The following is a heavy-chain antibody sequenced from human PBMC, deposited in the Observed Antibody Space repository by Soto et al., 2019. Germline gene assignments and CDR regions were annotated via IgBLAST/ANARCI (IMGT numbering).Heavy chain of an antibody. V-gene: IGHV3-53*04. Sequence: GXSLILSCAASGFTVSIYRMNGVRQAPGKGLEWVSVIYSGGSTYYADSVKGRFTISRHNSKNTLYLQMNSMRAEDTAVYYCARAPLRDDAFDIWGQGTMVTVSS. CDR3: ARAPLRDDAFDI. CDR1: GFTVSIYR. J-gene: IGHJ3*02. CDR2: IYSGGST.